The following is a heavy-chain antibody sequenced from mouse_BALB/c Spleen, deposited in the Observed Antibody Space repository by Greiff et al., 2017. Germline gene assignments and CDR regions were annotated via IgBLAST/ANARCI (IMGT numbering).Heavy chain of an antibody. CDR2: ISSGGSYT. Sequence: EVQGVESGGGLVKPGGSLKLSCAASGFTFSSYTMSWVRQTPEKRLEWVATISSGGSYTYYPDSVKGRFTISRDNAKNTLYLQMSSLKSEDTAMYYCTRDYEKGAMDYWGQGTSVTVSS. V-gene: IGHV5-6-4*01. CDR3: TRDYEKGAMDY. D-gene: IGHD2-3*01. J-gene: IGHJ4*01. CDR1: GFTFSSYT.